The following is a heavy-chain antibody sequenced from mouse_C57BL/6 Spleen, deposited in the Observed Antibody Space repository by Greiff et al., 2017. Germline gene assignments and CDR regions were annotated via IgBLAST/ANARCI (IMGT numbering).Heavy chain of an antibody. CDR2: IWRGGST. J-gene: IGHJ4*01. Sequence: VQLQESGPGLVQPSQSLSITCTVSGFSLTSYGVHWVRQSPGKGLEWLGVIWRGGSTDYNAAFISRLSITKDNSKSQVFFTMNSLQADDTAIYYCAKKGQVNAMDYWGQGTSVTVSS. D-gene: IGHD3-3*01. V-gene: IGHV2-5*01. CDR1: GFSLTSYG. CDR3: AKKGQVNAMDY.